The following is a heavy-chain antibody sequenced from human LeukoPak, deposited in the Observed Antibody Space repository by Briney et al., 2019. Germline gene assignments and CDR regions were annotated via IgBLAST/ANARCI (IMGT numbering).Heavy chain of an antibody. CDR2: IYSGGST. V-gene: IGHV3-66*01. Sequence: GGSLRLSCAASGFTVSSNYMSWVRQAPGKGLEWVSVIYSGGSTYYADSVKGRFTISRDNSKNTLYLQMNSLRAEDTAVYYCERGAGYCSGGSCYSEYYSDYWGQGTLVTVSS. D-gene: IGHD2-15*01. CDR1: GFTVSSNY. CDR3: ERGAGYCSGGSCYSEYYSDY. J-gene: IGHJ4*02.